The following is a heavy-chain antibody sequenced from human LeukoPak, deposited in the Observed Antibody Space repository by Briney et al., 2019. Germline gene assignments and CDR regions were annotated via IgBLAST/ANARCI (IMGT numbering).Heavy chain of an antibody. V-gene: IGHV1-69*13. D-gene: IGHD4-11*01. CDR2: ITPIFGTA. CDR1: GYTFTSYG. Sequence: GASVKVFCKASGYTFTSYGISWVRQAPGQGLEWMGGITPIFGTANYAQKFQGRVTITADESTSTAYMELSSLRSEDTAVYYCASLGDYPDNWFDPWGQGTLVTVSS. CDR3: ASLGDYPDNWFDP. J-gene: IGHJ5*02.